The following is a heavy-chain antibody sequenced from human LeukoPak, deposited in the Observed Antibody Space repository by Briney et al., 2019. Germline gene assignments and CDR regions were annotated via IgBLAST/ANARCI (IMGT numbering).Heavy chain of an antibody. D-gene: IGHD2-21*02. J-gene: IGHJ5*02. Sequence: ESLKISCKGSGYSFTSHWIGWVRQMPGKGLEWMGIIYPGDSDTRYSPSFQGQVTISADKSITTAYLQWSSLKASDTAMYYCARLPYCGGDCYPNWFDTWGQGTLVTVSS. CDR1: GYSFTSHW. V-gene: IGHV5-51*01. CDR3: ARLPYCGGDCYPNWFDT. CDR2: IYPGDSDT.